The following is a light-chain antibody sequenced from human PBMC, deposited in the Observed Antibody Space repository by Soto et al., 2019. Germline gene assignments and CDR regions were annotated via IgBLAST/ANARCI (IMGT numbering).Light chain of an antibody. CDR1: QGVKTF. CDR3: QQRSNWPPIT. Sequence: EIVLTQSPVTLSLSPGERATLSCRASQGVKTFLVWYQQRPGQAPRLLIHDASHRAAGIPARFSGSGFGTDFTLTISSLEPEDAAVYYCQQRSNWPPITFGQGTRLEIK. CDR2: DAS. V-gene: IGKV3-11*01. J-gene: IGKJ5*01.